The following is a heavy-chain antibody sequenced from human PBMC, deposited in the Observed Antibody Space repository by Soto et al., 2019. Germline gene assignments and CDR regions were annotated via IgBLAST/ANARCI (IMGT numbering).Heavy chain of an antibody. J-gene: IGHJ6*02. Sequence: ASVKVSCKASGYTFTSYDINWVRQATRQGLEWMGWMNPNSGNTGYAQKFQGRVTMTRNTSISTAYMELSSLRSEDTALYYCAKKQPIRDYYYGMDVWGQGTTVTVSS. CDR3: AKKQPIRDYYYGMDV. CDR2: MNPNSGNT. D-gene: IGHD6-13*01. V-gene: IGHV1-8*01. CDR1: GYTFTSYD.